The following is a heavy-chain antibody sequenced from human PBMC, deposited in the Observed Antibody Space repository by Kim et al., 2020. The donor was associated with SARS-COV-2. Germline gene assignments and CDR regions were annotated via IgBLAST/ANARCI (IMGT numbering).Heavy chain of an antibody. Sequence: GGSLRLSCTASEITIDSHWMTWVRQAPGKGLEWVASIKQDGSEKQYVDSVKGRFTIFRDNAKKSMYMEMNSLRVEDTAMYYCARGRVGCAYWGQGTLVTVSS. D-gene: IGHD2-15*01. V-gene: IGHV3-7*01. CDR1: EITIDSHW. CDR3: ARGRVGCAY. CDR2: IKQDGSEK. J-gene: IGHJ4*02.